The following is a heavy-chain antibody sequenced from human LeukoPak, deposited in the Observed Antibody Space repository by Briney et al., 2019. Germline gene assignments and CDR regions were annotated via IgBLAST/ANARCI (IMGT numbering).Heavy chain of an antibody. CDR2: IYYSGST. CDR1: GGSISRYY. Sequence: PSETLSLTCTVSGGSISRYYWSWIRQPPGKGLEWIGYIYYSGSTNYNPSLKSRVTISVDTSKNQFSLKLSSVTAADTAVYYCARGGSYPYDAFDIWGQGTMVTVSS. D-gene: IGHD1-26*01. V-gene: IGHV4-59*01. CDR3: ARGGSYPYDAFDI. J-gene: IGHJ3*02.